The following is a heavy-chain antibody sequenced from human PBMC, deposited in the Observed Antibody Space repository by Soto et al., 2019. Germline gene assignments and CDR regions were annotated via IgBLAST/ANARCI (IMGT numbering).Heavy chain of an antibody. CDR3: TIRSYCSGGSCYSFDY. CDR1: GFTFSNAW. V-gene: IGHV3-15*01. Sequence: EVQLVESGGGLVKPGGSLRLSCAASGFTFSNAWMSWVRQAPGKGLEWVGRIKSKTDGGTTDYAAPVKGRFTISRDDSKNTLYLQMNSLKTEDTAVYYCTIRSYCSGGSCYSFDYWGQGTLVTVSS. D-gene: IGHD2-15*01. J-gene: IGHJ4*02. CDR2: IKSKTDGGTT.